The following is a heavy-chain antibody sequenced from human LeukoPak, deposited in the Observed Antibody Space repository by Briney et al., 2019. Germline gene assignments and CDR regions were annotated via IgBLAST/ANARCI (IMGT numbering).Heavy chain of an antibody. D-gene: IGHD3-22*01. CDR1: GFTFSDYY. CDR3: AKDHHYYDSSGTFDY. J-gene: IGHJ4*02. CDR2: ISSSSSYT. Sequence: GGSLRLSCAASGFTFSDYYMSWIRQAPGKGLEWVSYISSSSSYTNYADSVKGRFTISRDNSKNTLYLQMNSLRAEDTAVYYCAKDHHYYDSSGTFDYWGQGTLVTVSS. V-gene: IGHV3-11*06.